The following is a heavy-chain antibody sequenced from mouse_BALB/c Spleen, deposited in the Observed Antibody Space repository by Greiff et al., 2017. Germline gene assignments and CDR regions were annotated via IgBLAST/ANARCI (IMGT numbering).Heavy chain of an antibody. CDR3: TRSWGYDYGAWFAY. Sequence: VQLQQSGTVLARPGASVKMSCKASGYTFTSYWMHWVKQRPGQGLEWIGAIYPGNSDTSYNQKFKGKAKLTAVTSTSTAYMELSSLTNEDSAVYYCTRSWGYDYGAWFAYWGQGTLVTVSA. V-gene: IGHV1-5*01. CDR1: GYTFTSYW. CDR2: IYPGNSDT. D-gene: IGHD2-4*01. J-gene: IGHJ3*01.